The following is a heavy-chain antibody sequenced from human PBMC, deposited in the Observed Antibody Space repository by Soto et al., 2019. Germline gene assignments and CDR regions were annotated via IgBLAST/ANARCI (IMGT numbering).Heavy chain of an antibody. CDR1: GGSFSGYY. V-gene: IGHV4-34*01. D-gene: IGHD3-3*01. CDR3: ARGGAGAFWSGYYNYYYMDV. J-gene: IGHJ6*03. Sequence: QVLLQQWGAGLLKSSETLSLTCAVYGGSFSGYYWTWIRQPPGKGLEWIGEINHSGSTNYNPSLKSRVTISVDTSKSQFSLKLSSVTAADTAVYYCARGGAGAFWSGYYNYYYMDVWGKGTTVTVSS. CDR2: INHSGST.